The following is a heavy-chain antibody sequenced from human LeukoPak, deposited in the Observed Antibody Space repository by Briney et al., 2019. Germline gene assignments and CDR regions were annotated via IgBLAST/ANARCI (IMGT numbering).Heavy chain of an antibody. CDR3: ARGPAAAGTFWFDP. D-gene: IGHD6-13*01. CDR1: GFTFSSYG. J-gene: IGHJ5*02. Sequence: GGSLRLSCAASGFTFSSYGMHWVRQAPGKGLEWVAVIWYDGSNKYYADSVKGRFTISRDNSKNTLYLQMNSLRAEDTAVYYCARGPAAAGTFWFDPWGQGTLVTVSS. V-gene: IGHV3-33*01. CDR2: IWYDGSNK.